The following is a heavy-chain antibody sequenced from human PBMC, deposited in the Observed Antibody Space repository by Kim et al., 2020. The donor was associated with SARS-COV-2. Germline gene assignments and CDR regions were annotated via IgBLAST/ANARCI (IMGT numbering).Heavy chain of an antibody. CDR3: ARAVDFWSGYYSH. D-gene: IGHD3-3*01. CDR2: INPNSGGT. V-gene: IGHV1-2*02. CDR1: GYTFTGYY. Sequence: ASVKVSCKASGYTFTGYYMHWVRQAPGQGLEWMGWINPNSGGTNYAQKFQGRVTMTRDTSISTAYMELSRLRSDDTAVYYCARAVDFWSGYYSHWGQGTLVTVSS. J-gene: IGHJ4*02.